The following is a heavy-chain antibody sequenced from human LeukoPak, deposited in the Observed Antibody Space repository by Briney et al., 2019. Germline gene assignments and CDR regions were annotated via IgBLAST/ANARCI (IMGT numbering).Heavy chain of an antibody. J-gene: IGHJ3*02. D-gene: IGHD4-11*01. CDR2: LRDDGSKI. V-gene: IGHV3-30*02. Sequence: GGSLRLSCAASGFTLSSFGIHWVRLAPGKGLEWVAFLRDDGSKIHYADSVKGRFTISRDNSKNTLYLQMNSLRAEDTAVCYCARGDGPYTIDAFDIWGQGTMVTVSS. CDR3: ARGDGPYTIDAFDI. CDR1: GFTLSSFG.